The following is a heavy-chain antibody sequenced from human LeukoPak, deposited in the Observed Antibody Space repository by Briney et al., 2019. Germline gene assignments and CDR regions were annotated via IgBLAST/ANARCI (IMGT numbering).Heavy chain of an antibody. V-gene: IGHV3-30*04. D-gene: IGHD6-13*01. CDR3: ASPPPDSNSWYYFDY. CDR2: ISYDGSNK. J-gene: IGHJ4*02. CDR1: GFTFGSYA. Sequence: GTSLRLSCAASGFTFGSYAMHWVRQAPGKGLEWVAVISYDGSNKYYADSVKGRFTISRDNSKNTLYLQMNSLRAEDTAVYYCASPPPDSNSWYYFDYWGQGTLVTVSS.